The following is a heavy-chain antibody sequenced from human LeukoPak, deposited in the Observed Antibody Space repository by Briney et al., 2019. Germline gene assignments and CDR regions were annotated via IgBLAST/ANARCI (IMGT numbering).Heavy chain of an antibody. V-gene: IGHV3-23*01. CDR1: GFAFNNYV. Sequence: GGSLRLSCAASGFAFNNYVMTWVRQAPGKGLDWFSAITSSGGDTYYADSVKGRFTISRDNSRSTMYLQMSSLTAGDTAIYYCAKGSGTSRPYYLDYWGRGTLVTVSS. D-gene: IGHD3-10*01. J-gene: IGHJ4*02. CDR2: ITSSGGDT. CDR3: AKGSGTSRPYYLDY.